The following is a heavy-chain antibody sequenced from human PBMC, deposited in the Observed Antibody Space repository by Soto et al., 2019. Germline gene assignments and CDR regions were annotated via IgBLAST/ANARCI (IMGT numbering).Heavy chain of an antibody. D-gene: IGHD6-13*01. CDR3: ARGGLQHALDV. CDR2: VNNDGTDT. CDR1: GFTFSNYW. Sequence: EVQLVESGGGLVRPGGSLRLSCAASGFTFSNYWMYWVRQAPGKGLVWVSRVNNDGTDTAHADSVKGRFTISRDNAENTLYPQMNSLRAEDTAVYYCARGGLQHALDVWGQGSTVTVSS. J-gene: IGHJ6*02. V-gene: IGHV3-74*03.